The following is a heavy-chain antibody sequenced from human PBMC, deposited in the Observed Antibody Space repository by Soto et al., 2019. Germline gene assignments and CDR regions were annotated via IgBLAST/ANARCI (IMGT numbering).Heavy chain of an antibody. Sequence: EVQLVETGGGLIQPGGSLRLSCAASGFTVSSNYMSWVRQAPGKGLEWVSVIYSGGSTYYADSVKGRFTISRDNSKNTLYLQMNSLRAEDTAVYYCARDNYYGSGSYYRSPTNYYCGMDVWGQGTTVTVSS. V-gene: IGHV3-53*02. CDR2: IYSGGST. CDR1: GFTVSSNY. D-gene: IGHD3-10*01. CDR3: ARDNYYGSGSYYRSPTNYYCGMDV. J-gene: IGHJ6*02.